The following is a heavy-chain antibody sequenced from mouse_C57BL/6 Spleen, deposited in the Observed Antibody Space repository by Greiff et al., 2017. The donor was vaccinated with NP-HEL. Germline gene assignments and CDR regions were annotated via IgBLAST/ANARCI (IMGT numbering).Heavy chain of an antibody. J-gene: IGHJ4*01. V-gene: IGHV1-74*01. CDR2: IHPSDSDT. Sequence: QVQLPQPGAELVKPGASVKVSCKGSGYTFPRYWMPWVEQRPGQGLEGVGRIHPSDSDTNYNQKFKGKATLTVDKSSSTAYMQLSSLTSEDSAVYYCAMGGYYAMDYWGQGTSVTVSS. CDR3: AMGGYYAMDY. CDR1: GYTFPRYW.